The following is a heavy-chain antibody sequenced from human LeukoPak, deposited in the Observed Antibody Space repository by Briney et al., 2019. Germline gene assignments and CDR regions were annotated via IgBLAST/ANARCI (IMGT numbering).Heavy chain of an antibody. D-gene: IGHD1-7*01. V-gene: IGHV4-59*01. Sequence: SETLSLTCTVSGGSISSYYWGWIRQPPGKGLEWIGYMYYGGSTNYNPSLKSRVTISVDTSKNQFSLKLSSVTAADTAVYYCACGNWNYSAYRYWGQGTLVTVSS. CDR2: MYYGGST. CDR3: ACGNWNYSAYRY. J-gene: IGHJ4*02. CDR1: GGSISSYY.